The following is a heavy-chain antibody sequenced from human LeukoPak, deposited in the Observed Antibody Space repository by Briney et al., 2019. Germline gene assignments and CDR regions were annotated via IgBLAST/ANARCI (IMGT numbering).Heavy chain of an antibody. Sequence: GGSLRLSCAASGFSLSKYAMTWVRQAPGKGLEWVSGISGSGGSTYYADSVKGRFTISRDNSKNTLYLQMNSLRAEDTAVYYCARGYSSGWWGYYFDYWGQGTLVTVSS. D-gene: IGHD6-19*01. CDR2: ISGSGGST. J-gene: IGHJ4*02. CDR3: ARGYSSGWWGYYFDY. V-gene: IGHV3-23*01. CDR1: GFSLSKYA.